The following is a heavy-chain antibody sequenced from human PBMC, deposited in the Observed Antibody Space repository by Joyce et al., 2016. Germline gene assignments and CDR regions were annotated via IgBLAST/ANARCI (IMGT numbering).Heavy chain of an antibody. D-gene: IGHD1-26*01. CDR2: IYYSEST. V-gene: IGHV4-39*07. Sequence: SSSSYYWGWIRQTPGKGLEWIGNIYYSESTTKNPSLKSRVTISLDTSKNQFSLKMGSVTAADTAVYYCARGGHSGSYLAASEFDCWGQGILVTVSS. CDR1: SSSSYY. J-gene: IGHJ4*02. CDR3: ARGGHSGSYLAASEFDC.